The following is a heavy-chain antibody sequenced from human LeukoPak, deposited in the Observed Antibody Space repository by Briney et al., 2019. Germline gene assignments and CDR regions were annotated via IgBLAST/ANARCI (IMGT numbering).Heavy chain of an antibody. J-gene: IGHJ4*02. D-gene: IGHD4-17*01. CDR1: GFTFSSYS. CDR3: ARAGGSTVSHSDY. V-gene: IGHV3-21*01. Sequence: KPGGSLRLSCAASGFTFSSYSMNWIRQAPGKGLEWVSSISSSTSYIYYADSVKGRFTISKDNAKNSLYLQMNSLRAEDTGVYYCARAGGSTVSHSDYWGQGTLVTVSS. CDR2: ISSSTSYI.